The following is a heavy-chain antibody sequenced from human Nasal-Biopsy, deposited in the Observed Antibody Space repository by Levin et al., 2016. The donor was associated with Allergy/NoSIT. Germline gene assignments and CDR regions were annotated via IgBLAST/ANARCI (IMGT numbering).Heavy chain of an antibody. V-gene: IGHV3-11*05. J-gene: IGHJ4*02. Sequence: GGSLRLSCAASGFTFSDYYMSWIRQTPGKGLEWLSYISGAGTNTNNADSVRGRFAISRDNAKNSLDLQMNNLRAEDTAIYYCAREGGRTVSGVRIRTYSFDSWGQGTLVTVSS. D-gene: IGHD6-19*01. CDR2: ISGAGTNT. CDR3: AREGGRTVSGVRIRTYSFDS. CDR1: GFTFSDYY.